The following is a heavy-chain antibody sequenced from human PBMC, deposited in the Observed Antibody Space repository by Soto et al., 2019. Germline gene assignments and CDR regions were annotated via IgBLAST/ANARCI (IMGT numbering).Heavy chain of an antibody. J-gene: IGHJ4*02. Sequence: PGGSLRLSCAASGFTFSSYSMNWVRQAPGKGLEWVSSISSSSSYIYYADSVKGRFTISRDNAKNSLCLQMNSLRAEDTAVYYCARQPLAARPDFYDYWGQGTLVTVSS. CDR3: ARQPLAARPDFYDY. CDR2: ISSSSSYI. D-gene: IGHD6-6*01. V-gene: IGHV3-21*01. CDR1: GFTFSSYS.